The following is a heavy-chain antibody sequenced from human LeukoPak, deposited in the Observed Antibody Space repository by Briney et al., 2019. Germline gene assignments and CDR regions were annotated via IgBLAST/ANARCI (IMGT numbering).Heavy chain of an antibody. Sequence: PGGSLRLSCAASGFTVSTNYMSWVRQAPGKGLEWVSVLYSGGSTYYADSVKGRFTISRDNSENTLHLQMNNLRAEDTAVYYCARDGYSGYHWVNWGQGTLVTVSS. CDR3: ARDGYSGYHWVN. CDR2: LYSGGST. CDR1: GFTVSTNY. D-gene: IGHD5-12*01. V-gene: IGHV3-53*01. J-gene: IGHJ4*02.